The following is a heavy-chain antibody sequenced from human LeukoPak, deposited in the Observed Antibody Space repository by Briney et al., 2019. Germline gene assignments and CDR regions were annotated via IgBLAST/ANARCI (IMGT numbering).Heavy chain of an antibody. CDR1: GGSFSGYY. CDR3: ARLRLVYFDY. CDR2: INHSGST. V-gene: IGHV4-34*01. J-gene: IGHJ4*02. Sequence: SETLSLTCAVYGGSFSGYYWSWIRQPPGKGLEWIGEINHSGSTNYNPSLKSRVTISVDTSKNQFSLKLSSVTAADTAVYYCARLRLVYFDYWGQGTLVTVSS. D-gene: IGHD3-9*01.